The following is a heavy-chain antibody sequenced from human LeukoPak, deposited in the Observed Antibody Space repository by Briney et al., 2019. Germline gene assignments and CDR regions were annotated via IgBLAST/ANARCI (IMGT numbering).Heavy chain of an antibody. V-gene: IGHV3-30*02. CDR2: IRSDGSNK. Sequence: GGSLRLSCAGSGFSFSSYGMHWVRQAPGKGLEWMAFIRSDGSNKYYADSVKGRFTISRDNSKNTLYLQMNSLRAEDTAVYYCARDQLYGSDQSDWGQGTLVTVSS. D-gene: IGHD3-10*01. CDR1: GFSFSSYG. CDR3: ARDQLYGSDQSD. J-gene: IGHJ4*02.